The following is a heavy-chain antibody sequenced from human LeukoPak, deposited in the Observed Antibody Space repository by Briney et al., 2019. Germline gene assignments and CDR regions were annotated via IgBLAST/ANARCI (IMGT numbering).Heavy chain of an antibody. J-gene: IGHJ4*02. Sequence: GRSLRLSCAASGLTFSSFGMHWVRQAPGKGLEWVAFIRFDGSDKFYADSVKDRFTIHRDNHKNALHLQMNSLRAEDTAVYYCATGGYAVTTSLGNWGQGTLVTVSS. CDR1: GLTFSSFG. D-gene: IGHD5-12*01. CDR3: ATGGYAVTTSLGN. CDR2: IRFDGSDK. V-gene: IGHV3-30*02.